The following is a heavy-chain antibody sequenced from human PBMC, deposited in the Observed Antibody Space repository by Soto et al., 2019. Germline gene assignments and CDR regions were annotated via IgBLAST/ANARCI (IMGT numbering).Heavy chain of an antibody. CDR1: GGSISSSSYY. D-gene: IGHD4-17*01. CDR3: ARHGNTVTTGYYYGMDV. Sequence: QLQLQESGPGLVKPSETLSLTCTVSGGSISSSSYYWGWIRQPPGKGLEWIGTIYYSGRTYYNPSLTSRGTISVDTSKNQFSLKLSSVTATDTAVYYCARHGNTVTTGYYYGMDVWGQGTTVTVSS. J-gene: IGHJ6*02. V-gene: IGHV4-39*01. CDR2: IYYSGRT.